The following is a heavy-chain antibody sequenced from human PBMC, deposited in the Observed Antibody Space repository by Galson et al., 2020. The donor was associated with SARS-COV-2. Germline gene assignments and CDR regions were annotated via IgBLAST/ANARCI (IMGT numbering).Heavy chain of an antibody. D-gene: IGHD1-7*01. J-gene: IGHJ6*02. V-gene: IGHV2-70*01. CDR1: GFSLSSRGMS. Sequence: SGPTLVKPTQSLTLTCTFSGFSLSSRGMSVSWIRQPPGKALEWLAVIDWDDEKFYSTSLKTRLTISKDPSKNQVVLTMTNMDPVDTATYYCARNGHDVALLPGAPEATFSYSGMDVWGQGTTVTVSS. CDR3: ARNGHDVALLPGAPEATFSYSGMDV. CDR2: IDWDDEK.